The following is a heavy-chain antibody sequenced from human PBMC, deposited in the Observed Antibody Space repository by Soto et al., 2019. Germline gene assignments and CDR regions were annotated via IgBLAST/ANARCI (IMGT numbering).Heavy chain of an antibody. D-gene: IGHD2-15*01. V-gene: IGHV4-59*01. CDR1: GDSITSYY. CDR3: ATLDGMAYSLDY. CDR2: IHYSGST. J-gene: IGHJ4*02. Sequence: SETLSLTCTVSGDSITSYYRSWIRQPPGKGLQWIGYIHYSGSTNYNPSLKSRVTISLDRSNNQFSLKVSSVTAADTAVYYCATLDGMAYSLDYWGQGTLVTSPQ.